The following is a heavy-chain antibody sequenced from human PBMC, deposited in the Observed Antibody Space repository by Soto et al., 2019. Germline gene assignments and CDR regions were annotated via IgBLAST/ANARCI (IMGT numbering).Heavy chain of an antibody. D-gene: IGHD2-21*02. Sequence: ASVKVSCKASGYTFTNYAMHWVRQAPGQRLEWMGWINAGNGNTKYSQKFQGRVTITRDTSASTAYMELSSLRSEDTAVYYCARASSHYCGGDCYFDYWGQGTLVTASS. V-gene: IGHV1-3*01. CDR1: GYTFTNYA. CDR3: ARASSHYCGGDCYFDY. J-gene: IGHJ4*02. CDR2: INAGNGNT.